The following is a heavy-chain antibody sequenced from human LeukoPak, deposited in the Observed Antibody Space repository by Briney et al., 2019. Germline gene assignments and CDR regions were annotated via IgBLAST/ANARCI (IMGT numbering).Heavy chain of an antibody. CDR3: ARVGAHYYYYYMDV. CDR1: GFTFSDYY. V-gene: IGHV3-11*01. D-gene: IGHD1-26*01. Sequence: GGSLRLSCAASGFTFSDYYMSWIRQAPGKGLEWVSYISSSGSTIYYADSVKGRFTISRDNAKNSLYLQMNSLRAEDTAVYYCARVGAHYYYYYMDVWGEGTTVTISS. CDR2: ISSSGSTI. J-gene: IGHJ6*03.